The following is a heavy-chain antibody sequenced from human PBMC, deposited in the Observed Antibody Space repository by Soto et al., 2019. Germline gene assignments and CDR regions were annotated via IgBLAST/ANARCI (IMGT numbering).Heavy chain of an antibody. J-gene: IGHJ5*02. CDR3: PRVVNTMVRGVNVWFEP. V-gene: IGHV4-30-4*01. D-gene: IGHD3-10*01. CDR1: GGSISSGDHY. CDR2: IYYSGST. Sequence: SETLSLTCTVSGGSISSGDHYWSWVRHPPGKGLEWIGYIYYSGSTHYNPSLESRLIISVDTSRNQFSLKLSSVTAADTAVYYCPRVVNTMVRGVNVWFEPWGQGTLVTVP.